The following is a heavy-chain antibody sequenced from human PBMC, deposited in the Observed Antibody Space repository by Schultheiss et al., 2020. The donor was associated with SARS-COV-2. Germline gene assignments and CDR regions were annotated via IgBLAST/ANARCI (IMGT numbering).Heavy chain of an antibody. CDR1: GGSISSYY. D-gene: IGHD5-24*01. J-gene: IGHJ4*02. Sequence: SETLSLTCTVSGGSISSYYWSWIRQPPGKGLEWIGEINHSGSTNYNPSLKSRVTISVDTSKNQFSLKLSSVTAADTAMYYCARDRGLNGYFVFDSWGQGALVTVSS. CDR2: INHSGST. CDR3: ARDRGLNGYFVFDS. V-gene: IGHV4-34*01.